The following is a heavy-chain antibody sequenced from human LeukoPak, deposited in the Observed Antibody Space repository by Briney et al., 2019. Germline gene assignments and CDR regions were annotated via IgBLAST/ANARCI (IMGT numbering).Heavy chain of an antibody. Sequence: PSETLSLTCAVYGGSFSGYYWSWIRQPPGKGLEWIGEINHSGSTNYNPSLKSRVTISVDTSKIQFSLKLSSVTAADTAVYYCARVVPAAEYGMDVWGQGTTVTVSS. V-gene: IGHV4-34*01. CDR3: ARVVPAAEYGMDV. CDR2: INHSGST. J-gene: IGHJ6*02. D-gene: IGHD2-2*01. CDR1: GGSFSGYY.